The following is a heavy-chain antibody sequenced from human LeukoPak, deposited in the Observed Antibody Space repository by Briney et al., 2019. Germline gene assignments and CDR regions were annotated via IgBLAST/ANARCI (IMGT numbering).Heavy chain of an antibody. V-gene: IGHV4-39*01. CDR3: ARLGEGEYTATSSYYFDY. J-gene: IGHJ4*02. CDR2: TYYSGST. CDR1: GGSISSSSYY. Sequence: KPSETLSLTCTVSGGSISSSSYYWGWIRQPPGKGLEWTGSTYYSGSTYYNPSLKSRVTISVDTSKNQFSLKLSSVTAADTAVYYCARLGEGEYTATSSYYFDYWGQGTLVTVSS. D-gene: IGHD5-18*01.